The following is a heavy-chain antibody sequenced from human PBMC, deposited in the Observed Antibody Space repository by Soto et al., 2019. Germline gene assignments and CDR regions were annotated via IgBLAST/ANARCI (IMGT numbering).Heavy chain of an antibody. V-gene: IGHV4-39*01. D-gene: IGHD2-2*01. Sequence: SETLSLTCTVSGGSVSSTSYFWGWIRQPPGKGLEWIGIIYYIGSTYYNSSLKSRVTISVDTSKNQFSLKLSSVTAADTAVYFCARHRIVVVPVAKEQIWFDPWGQGTLVTVSS. J-gene: IGHJ5*02. CDR1: GGSVSSTSYF. CDR3: ARHRIVVVPVAKEQIWFDP. CDR2: IYYIGST.